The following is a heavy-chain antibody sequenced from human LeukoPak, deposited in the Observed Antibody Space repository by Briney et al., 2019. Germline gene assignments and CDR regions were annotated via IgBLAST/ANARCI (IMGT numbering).Heavy chain of an antibody. CDR2: ISSSSSYI. V-gene: IGHV3-21*01. J-gene: IGHJ6*03. CDR3: AKPTPHYYYYYMDV. D-gene: IGHD4-23*01. Sequence: GGSLRLSCAASGFTFSSYSMNWVRQAPGKGLEWVSSISSSSSYIYYADSVKGRFTISRDNAKNSLYLQMNSLRAEDTAVYYCAKPTPHYYYYYMDVWGKGTTVTVS. CDR1: GFTFSSYS.